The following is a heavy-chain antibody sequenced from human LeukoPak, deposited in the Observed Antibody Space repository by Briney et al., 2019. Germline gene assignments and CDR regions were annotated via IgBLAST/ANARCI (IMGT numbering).Heavy chain of an antibody. CDR2: ISAYNGNT. V-gene: IGHV1-18*01. D-gene: IGHD2-2*01. J-gene: IGHJ4*02. Sequence: ASVKVSCKASGYTFTSYGISWVRQAPGQGLEWMGWISAYNGNTNYAQKLQGRVTMTTDTSTSTAYMELRSLRSDDTAVYYCARFLVVPAAILPLDYWGQGTLVTVSS. CDR3: ARFLVVPAAILPLDY. CDR1: GYTFTSYG.